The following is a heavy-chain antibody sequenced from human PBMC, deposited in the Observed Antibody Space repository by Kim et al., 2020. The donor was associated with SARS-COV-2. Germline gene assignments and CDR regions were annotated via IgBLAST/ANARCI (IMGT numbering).Heavy chain of an antibody. CDR3: ARYCAVGGVHCGY. V-gene: IGHV3-33*01. J-gene: IGHJ4*02. D-gene: IGHD2-21*01. Sequence: YAATVMCRFTISRDNTTNTLYLQINSLRPAFTAVYYCARYCAVGGVHCGYWGQGTLVIVSS.